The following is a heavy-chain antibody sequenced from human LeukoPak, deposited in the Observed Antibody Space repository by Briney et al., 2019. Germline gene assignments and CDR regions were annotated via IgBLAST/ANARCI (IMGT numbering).Heavy chain of an antibody. Sequence: SETLSLTCTVSGGSISSYYWSWIRQPPGKGLEWIGYIYYSGSTNYNPPLKSRVTISVDTSKNQFSLKLSSVTAADTAVYYCARDRRYLGYMDVWGKGTTVTVSS. D-gene: IGHD7-27*01. J-gene: IGHJ6*03. CDR1: GGSISSYY. CDR3: ARDRRYLGYMDV. V-gene: IGHV4-59*01. CDR2: IYYSGST.